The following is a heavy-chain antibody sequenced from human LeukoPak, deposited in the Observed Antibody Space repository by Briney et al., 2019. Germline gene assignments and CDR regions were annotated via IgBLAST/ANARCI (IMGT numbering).Heavy chain of an antibody. CDR3: ARHRSDGTYPLDC. D-gene: IGHD1-26*01. CDR1: GGSISNSY. V-gene: IGHV4-59*08. CDR2: IYSSGST. Sequence: SETLSLTCTVSGGSISNSYWSWVRQPPGKGLEWIGHIYSSGSTTYSPSLKSRVTMSVDTSKNQFSLKLTSVTAADTAVYYCARHRSDGTYPLDCWGQGALVTVSS. J-gene: IGHJ4*02.